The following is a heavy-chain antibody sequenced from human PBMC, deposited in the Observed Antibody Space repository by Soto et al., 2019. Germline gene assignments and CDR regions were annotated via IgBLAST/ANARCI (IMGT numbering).Heavy chain of an antibody. CDR3: AREGPAPYYYYGMDV. V-gene: IGHV1-18*01. CDR1: GYSFTTYG. Sequence: QVQLVQSRGEVKKPGASVKVSCKTPGYSFTTYGFSWVRRAPGQGLEWMGWISGYNGNTNYAQKFQGRVTMTTDTSTSTAYMELRSLRSDDTAVYYCAREGPAPYYYYGMDVSGQGSTVTVSS. J-gene: IGHJ6*02. CDR2: ISGYNGNT.